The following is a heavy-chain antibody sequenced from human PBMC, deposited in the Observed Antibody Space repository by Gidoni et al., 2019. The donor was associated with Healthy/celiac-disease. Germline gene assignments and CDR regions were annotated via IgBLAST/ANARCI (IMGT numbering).Heavy chain of an antibody. CDR1: GVTLSSDS. CDR2: ISSSSSSI. CDR3: ARDAGQGGFGELLYWYFDL. J-gene: IGHJ2*01. D-gene: IGHD3-10*01. V-gene: IGHV3-21*01. Sequence: EVQLVESGGGLVKPGGSRRLSCAASGVTLSSDSMNWVRQAPGQGLGWVSSISSSSSSIYYADSVTGRFTLSRDNAKNSLYLQMNSLRAEDTAVYSCARDAGQGGFGELLYWYFDLWGRGTLVTVSS.